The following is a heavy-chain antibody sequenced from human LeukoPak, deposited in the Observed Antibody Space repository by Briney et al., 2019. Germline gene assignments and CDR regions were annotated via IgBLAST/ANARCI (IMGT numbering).Heavy chain of an antibody. J-gene: IGHJ4*02. CDR3: ARGPVTTFDFDY. Sequence: SETLSLTCAVYGGSFSSYYWSWIRQPPGKGLEWIGEINHSGSTNYNPSLKSRVTISVDTSKNQFSLKLSSVTAADTAVYYCARGPVTTFDFDYWGQGTLVTVSS. D-gene: IGHD4-17*01. CDR2: INHSGST. V-gene: IGHV4-34*01. CDR1: GGSFSSYY.